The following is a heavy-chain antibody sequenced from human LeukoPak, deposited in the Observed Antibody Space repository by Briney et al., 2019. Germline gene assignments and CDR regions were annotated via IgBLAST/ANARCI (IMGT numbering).Heavy chain of an antibody. Sequence: GGSLRLSCAASGFTFSSYAMHWVRQAPGKGLEWVAVISYDGSNKYYADSVKGRFTIPRDNSKNTLYLQMNSLRAEDTAVYYCARARILSYTAMADYWGQGTLVTVSS. D-gene: IGHD5-18*01. CDR1: GFTFSSYA. J-gene: IGHJ4*02. V-gene: IGHV3-30*04. CDR2: ISYDGSNK. CDR3: ARARILSYTAMADY.